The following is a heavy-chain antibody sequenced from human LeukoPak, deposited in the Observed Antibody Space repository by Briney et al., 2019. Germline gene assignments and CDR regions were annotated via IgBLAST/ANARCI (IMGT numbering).Heavy chain of an antibody. Sequence: SETLSLTCTVSGGSISSSSYYWGWIRQPPGMGLEWIGSIYYSGSTYYNPSPKSRVTISVDTSKNQFSLKLSSVTAADTAVYYCARGVVPAAISPYFDYWGQGTLVTVSS. CDR3: ARGVVPAAISPYFDY. J-gene: IGHJ4*02. D-gene: IGHD2-2*01. CDR1: GGSISSSSYY. CDR2: IYYSGST. V-gene: IGHV4-39*01.